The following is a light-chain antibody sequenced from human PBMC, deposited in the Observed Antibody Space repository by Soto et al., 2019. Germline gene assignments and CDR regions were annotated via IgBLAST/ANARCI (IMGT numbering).Light chain of an antibody. J-gene: IGLJ1*01. CDR1: SSDVGGYNF. V-gene: IGLV2-8*01. CDR2: EVN. CDR3: SSYTSSITHV. Sequence: QSALTQPPSASGSPGQSVTISCTGTSSDVGGYNFVSWYQQHPGKAPKLMIYEVNNRPSGVPDRFSGSKSGNTASLTVSGLQAEDEAEYYCSSYTSSITHVFGTGTKVTVL.